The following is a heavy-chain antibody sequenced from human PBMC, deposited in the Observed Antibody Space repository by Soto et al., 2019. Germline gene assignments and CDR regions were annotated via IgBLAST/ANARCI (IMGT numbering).Heavy chain of an antibody. V-gene: IGHV4-34*01. Sequence: SETLSLTCAVYGGSFSGYYWSWIRQPPGKGLEWFGEINHSGSTNYNPSLKSRVNISVDTSKNQLSLKLSTVTAAATAVYYCARLSIEARIRRQPNYYYYYGMDVWGQENTVTV. CDR2: INHSGST. J-gene: IGHJ6*02. CDR1: GGSFSGYY. D-gene: IGHD6-6*01. CDR3: ARLSIEARIRRQPNYYYYYGMDV.